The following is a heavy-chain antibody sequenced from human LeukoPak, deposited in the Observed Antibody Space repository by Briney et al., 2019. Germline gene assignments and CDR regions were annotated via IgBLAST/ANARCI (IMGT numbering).Heavy chain of an antibody. Sequence: SETLSLTCTVSGGSISSSSYYWSWIRQPPGKGLEWIGYIYYSGSTNYNPSLKSRVTISVDTSKNQFSLKLSSVTAADTAVYYCTRDRSALDTWGQGTMVTVSS. CDR2: IYYSGST. CDR1: GGSISSSSYY. V-gene: IGHV4-61*01. CDR3: TRDRSALDT. J-gene: IGHJ3*02.